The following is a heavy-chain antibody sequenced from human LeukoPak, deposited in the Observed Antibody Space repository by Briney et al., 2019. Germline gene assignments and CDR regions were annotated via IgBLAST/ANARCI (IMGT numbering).Heavy chain of an antibody. J-gene: IGHJ4*02. D-gene: IGHD3-10*01. Sequence: PGGSLRLSCAASGFTFSSYSMNWVLQAPAKGLEWVSAISSSSNSYIYYADSVKGRFTISRDNAKNSLYMQMNSLRAEDTAVYYCARDLVTMVRGLLYWGQGTLVTVSS. CDR2: ISSSSNSYI. CDR3: ARDLVTMVRGLLY. V-gene: IGHV3-21*01. CDR1: GFTFSSYS.